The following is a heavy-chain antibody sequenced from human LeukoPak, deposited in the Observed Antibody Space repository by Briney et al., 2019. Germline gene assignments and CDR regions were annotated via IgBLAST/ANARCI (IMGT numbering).Heavy chain of an antibody. CDR3: ARGGLVGATTNQLLLDY. J-gene: IGHJ4*02. V-gene: IGHV1-46*01. CDR1: GYTFTSYY. D-gene: IGHD1-26*01. CDR2: INPSGGST. Sequence: GASVKVSCKASGYTFTSYYMHWVRQAPGQGLEWMGIINPSGGSTSYARKFQGRVTMTRDTSTSTVYMELSSLRSEDTAVYYCARGGLVGATTNQLLLDYWGQGTLVTVSS.